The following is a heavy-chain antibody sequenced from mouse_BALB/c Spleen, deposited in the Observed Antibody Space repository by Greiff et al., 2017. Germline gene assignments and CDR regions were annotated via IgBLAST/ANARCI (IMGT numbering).Heavy chain of an antibody. CDR2: INPYNGAT. Sequence: VQLQQSGPELVKPGASVKISCKASGYSFTGYYMHWVKQSHVKSLEWIGRINPYNGATSYNQNFKDKASLTVDKSSSTAYMELHSLTSEDSAVYYCARDGSRGYFDYWGQGTTLTVSS. CDR1: GYSFTGYY. CDR3: ARDGSRGYFDY. D-gene: IGHD1-1*01. J-gene: IGHJ2*01. V-gene: IGHV1-31*01.